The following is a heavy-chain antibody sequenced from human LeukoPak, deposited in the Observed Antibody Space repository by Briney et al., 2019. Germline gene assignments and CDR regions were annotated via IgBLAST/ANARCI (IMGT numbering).Heavy chain of an antibody. CDR2: INPNSGAT. V-gene: IGHV1-2*02. J-gene: IGHJ5*02. CDR3: ARDRGIGGKGGRGVNWFDP. Sequence: GASVKVSCTASGYTFTGYYMHWVRQAPGQGLEWMGWINPNSGATNYAQKFQGRVTMTRDTSISTAYMELSMLRSDDRGVYYCARDRGIGGKGGRGVNWFDPWGQGTLVTVSS. CDR1: GYTFTGYY. D-gene: IGHD3-10*01.